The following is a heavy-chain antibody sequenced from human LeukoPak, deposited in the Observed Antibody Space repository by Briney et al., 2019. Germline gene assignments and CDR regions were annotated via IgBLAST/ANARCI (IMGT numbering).Heavy chain of an antibody. Sequence: GRSLRLSCTASGLTFSSYDIRWVRPAPGKGLEWVSSITTYSSYIHYADSVKGRFTISRDNAKNSLYLQMNSLRAEDTDVYYCARDRSNGDYAFDYWGQGALVTVSS. CDR3: ARDRSNGDYAFDY. D-gene: IGHD4-17*01. J-gene: IGHJ4*02. CDR1: GLTFSSYD. CDR2: ITTYSSYI. V-gene: IGHV3-21*01.